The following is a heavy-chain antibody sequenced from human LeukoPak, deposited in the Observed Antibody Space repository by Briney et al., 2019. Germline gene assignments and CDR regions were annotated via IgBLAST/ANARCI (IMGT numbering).Heavy chain of an antibody. D-gene: IGHD3-22*01. J-gene: IGHJ4*02. CDR3: ARASRYYSDSSGYAFDY. CDR2: VIPIFRTA. Sequence: SVKVSCKASGGTFRSFAISWVRQAPGQGLEWMGGVIPIFRTANYAQKFQGRVTITADESTSTAYMELSSLRSEDTAVYYCARASRYYSDSSGYAFDYWGQGTLVTVSS. V-gene: IGHV1-69*01. CDR1: GGTFRSFA.